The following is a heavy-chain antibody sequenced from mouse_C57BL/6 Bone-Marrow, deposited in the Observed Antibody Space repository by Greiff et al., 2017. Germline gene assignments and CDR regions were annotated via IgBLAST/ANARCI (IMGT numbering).Heavy chain of an antibody. CDR2: IFPGSGST. CDR1: GYTFTDYY. J-gene: IGHJ1*03. D-gene: IGHD1-1*01. V-gene: IGHV1-75*01. CDR3: ARSGIYYYGSSPFWYFDV. Sequence: VKLQESGPELVKPGASVKISCKASGYTFTDYYINWVKQRPGQGLEWIGWIFPGSGSTYYNEKFKGKATLTVDKSSSTAYMLLSSLTSEDSAVYFCARSGIYYYGSSPFWYFDVWGTGTTVTVSS.